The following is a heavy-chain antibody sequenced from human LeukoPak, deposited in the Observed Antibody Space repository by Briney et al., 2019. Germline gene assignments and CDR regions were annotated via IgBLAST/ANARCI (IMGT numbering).Heavy chain of an antibody. CDR3: ARTTEGYCSSASCFGFSYSYYMDV. D-gene: IGHD2-2*01. Sequence: SETLSLTCTVSGGSISYFYWSWIRQPAGKGLEWIGRIYTSGSTNYNPSLKSRVTMSVDTSKKQFSLKLSSVTAADTAVYYCARTTEGYCSSASCFGFSYSYYMDVWGKGTTVTISS. J-gene: IGHJ6*03. CDR2: IYTSGST. CDR1: GGSISYFY. V-gene: IGHV4-4*07.